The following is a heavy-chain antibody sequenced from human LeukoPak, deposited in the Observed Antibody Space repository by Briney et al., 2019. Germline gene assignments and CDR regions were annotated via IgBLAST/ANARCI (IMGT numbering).Heavy chain of an antibody. D-gene: IGHD5-18*01. J-gene: IGHJ4*02. V-gene: IGHV4-4*02. Sequence: SETLSLTCAVSGGSISSSNWWSWVRQPPGKGLEWIGEIYHSGSTNYNPSLKSRVTISVDKSKNQFSLKLSSVTAADTAVYYCARGTGYSYGYGRIDYWGQGTLVTVSS. CDR2: IYHSGST. CDR3: ARGTGYSYGYGRIDY. CDR1: GGSISSSNW.